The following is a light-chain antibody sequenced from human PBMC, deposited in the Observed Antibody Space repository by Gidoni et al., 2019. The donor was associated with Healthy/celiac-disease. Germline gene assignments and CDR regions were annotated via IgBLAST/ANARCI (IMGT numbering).Light chain of an antibody. Sequence: DIQMPQSPSSVSASVGDRVTITCRASQGISSWLAWYQQNPGKAPELLIYADSSLQSGVPSRFSGSGYGKEFTLTISSLQPEDFATDYCQQANSFPRTFGQGTKVEIK. J-gene: IGKJ1*01. V-gene: IGKV1-12*01. CDR2: ADS. CDR1: QGISSW. CDR3: QQANSFPRT.